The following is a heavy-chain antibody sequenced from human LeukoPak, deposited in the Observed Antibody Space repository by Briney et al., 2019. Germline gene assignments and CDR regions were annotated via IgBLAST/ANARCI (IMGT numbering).Heavy chain of an antibody. J-gene: IGHJ6*03. V-gene: IGHV1-18*01. CDR3: ARDPATVTLFSPRADYYMDV. D-gene: IGHD4-11*01. CDR2: ISAYNGNT. Sequence: ASVKVSCKASGYTFTSYGISWVRQAPGQGLEWMGWISAYNGNTNYAQKLQGRVTMTTDTSTSTAYMELRSLRSDDTAVYYCARDPATVTLFSPRADYYMDVWGKGTTVTVSS. CDR1: GYTFTSYG.